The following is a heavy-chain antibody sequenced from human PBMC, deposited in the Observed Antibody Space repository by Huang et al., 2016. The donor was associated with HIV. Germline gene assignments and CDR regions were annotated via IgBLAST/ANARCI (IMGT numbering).Heavy chain of an antibody. CDR3: ARQGLWLPPTDPFDY. D-gene: IGHD3-10*01. Sequence: EVHLVQSGAEVKEPGESLKISCQASGYTFDSYWLGWLRQMPGKGLEWIGVIDPGDSDTRYDPSFQGQVTIAADQSINTAYLQWSSLKASDTAIYFCARQGLWLPPTDPFDYWGQGTPVTVSA. J-gene: IGHJ4*02. CDR2: IDPGDSDT. CDR1: GYTFDSYW. V-gene: IGHV5-51*01.